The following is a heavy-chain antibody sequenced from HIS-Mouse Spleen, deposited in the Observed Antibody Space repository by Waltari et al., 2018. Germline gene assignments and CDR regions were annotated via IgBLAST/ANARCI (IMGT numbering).Heavy chain of an antibody. Sequence: QLQLQESGPGLVKPSETLSLTCTVSGGSISSSSYYWGWIRQPPGKGLEWIGSIDYSGSTYDNPSLKSRVTISVDTSKNQCSLKLSSVTAADTAVYYCAREIPYSSSWYDWYFDLWGRGTLVTVSS. V-gene: IGHV4-39*07. CDR2: IDYSGST. D-gene: IGHD6-13*01. CDR1: GGSISSSSYY. J-gene: IGHJ2*01. CDR3: AREIPYSSSWYDWYFDL.